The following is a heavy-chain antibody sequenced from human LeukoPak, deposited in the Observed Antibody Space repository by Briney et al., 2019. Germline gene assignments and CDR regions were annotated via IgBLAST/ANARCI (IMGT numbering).Heavy chain of an antibody. CDR2: ISAQHGQT. J-gene: IGHJ3*02. Sequence: RASVKVSCKTSGYSENFYGITWVRQVAGQGLEWMGWISAQHGQTEYAPNSQDRVTMTTDTYTNTAYMELRSLRSDDTAVYYCARDQPLWFGAGHAFDIWGQGTMVTVSS. CDR3: ARDQPLWFGAGHAFDI. V-gene: IGHV1-18*01. CDR1: GYSENFYG. D-gene: IGHD3-10*01.